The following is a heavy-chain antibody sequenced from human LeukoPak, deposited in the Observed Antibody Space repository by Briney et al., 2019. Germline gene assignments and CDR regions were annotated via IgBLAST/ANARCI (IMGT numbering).Heavy chain of an antibody. V-gene: IGHV3-7*01. CDR2: IKQDGSEK. Sequence: GGSLRLSCAASGFTFSSYWMSWVRQAPGKGLEWVANIKQDGSEKYYVDSVKGRFTISRDNAKNSLYLQMNSLRAEDTAVYYCARVVDTDEHHRRGQVMDVWGQGTTVTVSS. CDR1: GFTFSSYW. D-gene: IGHD5-18*01. CDR3: ARVVDTDEHHRRGQVMDV. J-gene: IGHJ6*02.